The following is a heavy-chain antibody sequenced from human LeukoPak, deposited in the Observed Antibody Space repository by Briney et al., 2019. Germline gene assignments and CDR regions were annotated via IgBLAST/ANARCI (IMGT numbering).Heavy chain of an antibody. CDR2: IYTSGST. CDR1: GGSISSGSYY. Sequence: SETLSLTCAVSGGSISSGSYYWSWIRQPAGTGLEWIGRIYTSGSTNYNPSLKSRVTISVDTSKNQFSLKLSSVTAADTAVYYCARMDYYDSSGVFDYWGQGTLVTVSS. V-gene: IGHV4-61*02. D-gene: IGHD3-22*01. CDR3: ARMDYYDSSGVFDY. J-gene: IGHJ4*02.